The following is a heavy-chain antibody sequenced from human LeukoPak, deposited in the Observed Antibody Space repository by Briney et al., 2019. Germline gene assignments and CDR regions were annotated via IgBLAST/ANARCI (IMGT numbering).Heavy chain of an antibody. Sequence: GGSLRLSCAASGFTFSDSSIPWVRQASGKGLEWVGRIRSKASSYATAYAASVEGRFTISRDDSKNTAYLLMNSLKTEDTAVYYCTRLTVVRGLIVYFDYWGQGTLVTVSS. J-gene: IGHJ4*02. CDR1: GFTFSDSS. CDR3: TRLTVVRGLIVYFDY. V-gene: IGHV3-73*01. CDR2: IRSKASSYAT. D-gene: IGHD3-10*01.